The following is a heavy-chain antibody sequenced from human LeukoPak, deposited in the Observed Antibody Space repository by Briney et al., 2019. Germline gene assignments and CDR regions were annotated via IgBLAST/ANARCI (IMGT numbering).Heavy chain of an antibody. J-gene: IGHJ4*02. Sequence: GGSLRLSCAASGFTVSSNYMSWVRQAPGKGLEWVSAISGSGGSTYYADSVKGRFTISRDNSKNTLYLQMNSLRAEDTAVYYCAKSPTTVTPLDYWGQGTLVTVSS. CDR3: AKSPTTVTPLDY. CDR2: ISGSGGST. V-gene: IGHV3-23*01. D-gene: IGHD4-17*01. CDR1: GFTVSSNY.